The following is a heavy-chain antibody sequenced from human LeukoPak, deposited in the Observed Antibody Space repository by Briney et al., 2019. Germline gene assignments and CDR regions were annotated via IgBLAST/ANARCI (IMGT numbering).Heavy chain of an antibody. Sequence: SETLSLTCIVSGGAIGSYYWSWIRQPPGKRLEWIGYVYYSGNTNYNPSLKSRVTISIDTSKNQFSLKLSSVTAADTAVYYCARVGNGHFDYWGQGTLVTVSS. D-gene: IGHD2-8*01. CDR3: ARVGNGHFDY. CDR1: GGAIGSYY. CDR2: VYYSGNT. J-gene: IGHJ4*02. V-gene: IGHV4-59*01.